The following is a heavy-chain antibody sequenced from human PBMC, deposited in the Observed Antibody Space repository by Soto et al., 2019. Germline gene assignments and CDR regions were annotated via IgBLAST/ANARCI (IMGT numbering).Heavy chain of an antibody. CDR2: ISYDGSET. V-gene: IGHV3-30*18. D-gene: IGHD6-13*01. CDR1: GFTFRSYG. CDR3: AKGVGSTTRTEIDS. Sequence: QVVLVESGGGVVQPGGSLRVSCATSGFTFRSYGMHWVRQAPAKGLEWVAVISYDGSETYYADSVKGRVTVSRDHSMLHLQVETLRVDDTAIYYCAKGVGSTTRTEIDSWGQGTLVIVSS. J-gene: IGHJ4*02.